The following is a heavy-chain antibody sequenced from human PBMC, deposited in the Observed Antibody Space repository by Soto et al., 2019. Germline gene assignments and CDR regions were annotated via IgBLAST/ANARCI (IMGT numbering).Heavy chain of an antibody. Sequence: QVQLVQSGAEVKKPGASVKVSCQASGYTFTSYGISWVRQAPGQGLEWMGWISAYNGNTNYAQKLQGRVTMTTDTSTSTAYMELRSLRSDDTAVYYCAREHVTGSSFLTYYFDYWGQGTLVTVSS. J-gene: IGHJ4*02. CDR3: AREHVTGSSFLTYYFDY. CDR1: GYTFTSYG. CDR2: ISAYNGNT. V-gene: IGHV1-18*04. D-gene: IGHD6-13*01.